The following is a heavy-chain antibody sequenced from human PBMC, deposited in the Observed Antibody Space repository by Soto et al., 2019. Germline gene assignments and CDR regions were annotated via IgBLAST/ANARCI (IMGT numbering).Heavy chain of an antibody. J-gene: IGHJ6*02. D-gene: IGHD6-19*01. CDR2: ISRSSTGI. CDR1: GFTFSLYS. V-gene: IGHV3-48*02. CDR3: ARAVTWGLDV. Sequence: EVQLVESGGGLVQPGGSLRLSCAASGFTFSLYSMSWVRQAPGKGLAWVSYISRSSTGIHYADSVKGRFTISRDDATNSMHLQMNSVRDVDTAVYYCARAVTWGLDVWGQGTTVSISS.